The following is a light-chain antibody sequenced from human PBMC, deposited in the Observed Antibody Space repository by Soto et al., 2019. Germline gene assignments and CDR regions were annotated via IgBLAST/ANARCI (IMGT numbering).Light chain of an antibody. Sequence: QSVLTQPPSVSGAPGQRVTISCIGSSSNIGAGYDVHWYQQLPGTVPKLLIYDNSNRPSGVPDRVSGSKSGTSASLAITGLQAEDEADYYCQSYDSSLSGYVFGTGTKLTVL. CDR1: SSNIGAGYD. CDR2: DNS. J-gene: IGLJ1*01. V-gene: IGLV1-40*01. CDR3: QSYDSSLSGYV.